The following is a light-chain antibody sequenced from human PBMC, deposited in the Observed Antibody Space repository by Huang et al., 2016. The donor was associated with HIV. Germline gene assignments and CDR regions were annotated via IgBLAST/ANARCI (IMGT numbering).Light chain of an antibody. CDR3: QQRSDWPPWT. V-gene: IGKV3-11*01. CDR2: DVS. Sequence: EIVLTQSPATLSLSPGERATLSCRASQSVRNYLAWYQQKPGQAPRLLIYDVSNRATGTPARFSGSGSGTDFTLTISSLEPEDFAVYYCQQRSDWPPWTFGQGTKVEIK. CDR1: QSVRNY. J-gene: IGKJ1*01.